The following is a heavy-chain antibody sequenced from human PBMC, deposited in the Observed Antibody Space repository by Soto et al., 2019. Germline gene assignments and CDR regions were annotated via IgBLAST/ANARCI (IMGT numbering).Heavy chain of an antibody. D-gene: IGHD1-26*01. J-gene: IGHJ3*02. CDR3: ASSSDSGSYSGAFDI. Sequence: SVKVSCKASGGTFSGYAISWVRQAPGQGLEWMGGIIPIFGTANYAQKFQGRVTITADESTSTAYMELSSLRSEDTAVYYCASSSDSGSYSGAFDIWGQGTMVTVSS. V-gene: IGHV1-69*13. CDR2: IIPIFGTA. CDR1: GGTFSGYA.